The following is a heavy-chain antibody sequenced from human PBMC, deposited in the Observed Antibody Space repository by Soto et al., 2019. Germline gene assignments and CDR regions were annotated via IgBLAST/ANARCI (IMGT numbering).Heavy chain of an antibody. CDR2: INPDNGNT. D-gene: IGHD2-15*01. CDR1: GYTFTRYT. V-gene: IGHV1-3*01. J-gene: IGHJ5*02. Sequence: ASAKVSCKASGYTFTRYTMNWVRQAPGQRLEWMGWINPDNGNTESSQKFQDRVIITRDTSASTAYMDLSSLRSEDTAVYYCARGIATGQLDPWGQGTLVTVSS. CDR3: ARGIATGQLDP.